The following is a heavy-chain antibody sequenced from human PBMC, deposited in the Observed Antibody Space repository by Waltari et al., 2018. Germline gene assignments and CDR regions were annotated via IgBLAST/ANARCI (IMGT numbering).Heavy chain of an antibody. D-gene: IGHD1-26*01. CDR2: IIPIFGTA. CDR3: ARDYSGRHDAFDI. CDR1: GGTFSSSA. J-gene: IGHJ3*02. Sequence: QVQLVQSGAEVKKPGSSVKVSCTASGGTFSSSAISGVRQAPGQGLEWMGGIIPIFGTANYAQKFQGRVTITTDESTSTAYMELSSLRSEDTAVYYCARDYSGRHDAFDIWGQGTMVTVSS. V-gene: IGHV1-69*05.